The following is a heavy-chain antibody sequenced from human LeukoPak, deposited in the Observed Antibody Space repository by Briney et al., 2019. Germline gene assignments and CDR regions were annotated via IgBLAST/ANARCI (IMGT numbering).Heavy chain of an antibody. D-gene: IGHD6-6*01. CDR2: INSDGSEG. CDR3: ARSSYSSSSSV. V-gene: IGHV3-7*03. CDR1: GLTFSGFC. J-gene: IGHJ3*01. Sequence: GGSLRLSCAVSGLTFSGFCISWSRQAPGKGLEWVASINSDGSEGYYADVVKGRFTISRDNAKNSLYLQINSLRAEDTAVYYCARSSYSSSSSVWGQGTMVTVSS.